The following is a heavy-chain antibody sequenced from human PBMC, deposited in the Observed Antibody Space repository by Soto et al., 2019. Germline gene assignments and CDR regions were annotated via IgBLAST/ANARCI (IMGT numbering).Heavy chain of an antibody. CDR1: GGTFSSYA. CDR2: IIPIFGTA. CDR3: ARDRITMVRGARGWFDP. Sequence: SVKVSCKASGGTFSSYAISWVRQAPGQGLEWMGGIIPIFGTANYAQKFQGRVTITADESTSTAYMELSSLRSEDTAVYYCARDRITMVRGARGWFDPWGQGTLVTSPQ. D-gene: IGHD3-10*01. V-gene: IGHV1-69*13. J-gene: IGHJ5*02.